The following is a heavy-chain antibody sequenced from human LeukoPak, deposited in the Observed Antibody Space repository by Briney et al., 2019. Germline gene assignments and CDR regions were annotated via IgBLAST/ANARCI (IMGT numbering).Heavy chain of an antibody. D-gene: IGHD2-2*01. Sequence: SETLSLTCTVSGGSICSYYWSWIRQPPGKRLEGVGNLYYSRSTNYNPSLKRRATISVDTSKNQFSVKLSCVTAADTAVYYCARVARGYCSSTSCYEGNWFDPWGQGTLVTVSS. J-gene: IGHJ5*02. CDR1: GGSICSYY. CDR2: LYYSRST. CDR3: ARVARGYCSSTSCYEGNWFDP. V-gene: IGHV4-59*01.